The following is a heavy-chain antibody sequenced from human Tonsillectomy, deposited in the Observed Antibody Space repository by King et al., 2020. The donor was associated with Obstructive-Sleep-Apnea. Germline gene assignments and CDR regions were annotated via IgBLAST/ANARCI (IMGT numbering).Heavy chain of an antibody. D-gene: IGHD2-15*01. J-gene: IGHJ6*02. CDR1: GFSLSNARMG. V-gene: IGHV2-26*01. CDR3: ARIRLEVVAAIIPYYYYGMDV. CDR2: IFSNDEK. Sequence: VTLKESGPVLVKPTETLTLTCTVSGFSLSNARMGVSWIRQPPGKALEWLAHIFSNDEKSYSTSLKSRLTISKDTSKSQVVLTMTNMDPVDTATYYCARIRLEVVAAIIPYYYYGMDVWGQGTTVTVSS.